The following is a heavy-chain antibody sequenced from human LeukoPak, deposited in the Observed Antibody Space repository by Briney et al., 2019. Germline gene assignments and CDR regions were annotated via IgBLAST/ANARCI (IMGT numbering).Heavy chain of an antibody. CDR3: ARVTQTDYDFDY. D-gene: IGHD4-17*01. CDR2: ISAYNGNT. CDR1: GYTFTSYG. Sequence: ASVKVSCKASGYTFTSYGISWVRQAPGQGLEWMGWISAYNGNTDYAHKLQGRVTMTTDTSTSTAYMELRSLRSDDTAVYYCARVTQTDYDFDYWGQGTLVTVSS. V-gene: IGHV1-18*01. J-gene: IGHJ4*02.